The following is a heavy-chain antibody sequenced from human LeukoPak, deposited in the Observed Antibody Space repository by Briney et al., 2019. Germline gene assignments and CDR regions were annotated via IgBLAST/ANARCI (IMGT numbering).Heavy chain of an antibody. D-gene: IGHD2-2*02. CDR2: IDSGGRT. J-gene: IGHJ4*02. CDR3: ARVYQGSLDY. CDR1: GFTFSSNY. V-gene: IGHV3-66*01. Sequence: GGSLRLSCAASGFTFSSNYMSWVRQAPGKGLEWVSIIDSGGRTYYADSVKGRFTISRDNSKNTLHLQVNSLRAEDTAVYYCARVYQGSLDYWGQGTLVTVSS.